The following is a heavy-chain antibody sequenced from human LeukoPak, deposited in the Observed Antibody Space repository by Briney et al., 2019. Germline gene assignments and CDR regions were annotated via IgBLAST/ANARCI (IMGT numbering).Heavy chain of an antibody. CDR2: IYHSGST. CDR1: GGSISSGGYY. D-gene: IGHD1-1*01. J-gene: IGHJ3*02. V-gene: IGHV4-30-2*01. CDR3: AREANWKRGAFDI. Sequence: SQTLSLTCTVSGGSISSGGYYWSWIRQPPGKGLEWIGYIYHSGSTYYNPSLKRRVTISVDRSTNQFSLKLSSVTAADTAVYYCAREANWKRGAFDIWGQGTMVTVSS.